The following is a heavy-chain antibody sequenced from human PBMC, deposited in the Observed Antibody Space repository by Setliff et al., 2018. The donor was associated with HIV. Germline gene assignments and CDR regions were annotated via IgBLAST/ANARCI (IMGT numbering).Heavy chain of an antibody. J-gene: IGHJ4*02. CDR2: IRYDGSNK. V-gene: IGHV3-30*02. CDR3: AKDRYYDSSGSPLDY. D-gene: IGHD3-22*01. CDR1: GFTFSSYG. Sequence: PGGSLRLSCAASGFTFSSYGMHWVRQAPGKGLEWVAFIRYDGSNKYYADSVKGRFTISRDNSKNTLYLQMNSLRAEDTAVYYCAKDRYYDSSGSPLDYWGQGTLVTVSS.